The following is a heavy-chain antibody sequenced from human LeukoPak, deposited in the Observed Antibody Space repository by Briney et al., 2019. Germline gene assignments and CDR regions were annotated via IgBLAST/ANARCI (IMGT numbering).Heavy chain of an antibody. Sequence: GGSLRLSCAATGFTFSSYWMHWVRQAPGRGLVWVSRINSDGSSTSYADSMKGRFTISRDNAKNTLYLQMNSLRAEDTAVYYCARDRGWNDYMVGKGYYYYYYMDVWGKGTTVTVSS. D-gene: IGHD1-1*01. CDR2: INSDGSST. V-gene: IGHV3-74*01. J-gene: IGHJ6*03. CDR1: GFTFSSYW. CDR3: ARDRGWNDYMVGKGYYYYYYMDV.